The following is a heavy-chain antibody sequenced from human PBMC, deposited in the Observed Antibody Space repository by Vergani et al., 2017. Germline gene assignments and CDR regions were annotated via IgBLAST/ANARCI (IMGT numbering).Heavy chain of an antibody. V-gene: IGHV3-30*18. CDR3: AKTSKRSIAAAVVG. J-gene: IGHJ4*02. D-gene: IGHD6-13*01. Sequence: QVQLVESGGGVVQPGRSLRLSCAASGFTFSSYGMHWVRQAPGKGLEWVAVISYDGSNKYYADSVKGRFTISRDNSKNTLYLQMNSLRAEDTAVYYCAKTSKRSIAAAVVGWGQGTLVTVSS. CDR1: GFTFSSYG. CDR2: ISYDGSNK.